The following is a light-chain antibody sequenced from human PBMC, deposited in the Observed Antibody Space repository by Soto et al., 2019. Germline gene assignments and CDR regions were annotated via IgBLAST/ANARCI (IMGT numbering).Light chain of an antibody. J-gene: IGKJ1*01. V-gene: IGKV1-5*03. CDR3: QQYNTDSGT. CDR2: RAS. Sequence: DIKMPQSPPTLAASVGDRVTLTCLASQYISTWLAWYQQKPGKAPKLLIYRASNLESGVPSRFSGSGSGTEFTLTISSLQPDDFATYYCQQYNTDSGTFGQGTKVDI. CDR1: QYISTW.